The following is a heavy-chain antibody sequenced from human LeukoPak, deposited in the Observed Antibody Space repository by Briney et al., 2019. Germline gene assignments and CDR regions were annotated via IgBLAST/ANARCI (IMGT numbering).Heavy chain of an antibody. CDR1: GGSVSGNA. CDR2: ILTSGDT. Sequence: SETLSLTCTVSGGSVSGNAWNWVRQPAGKGLEWIGRILTSGDTVYNPSLESRVTMSLDTSKNQFSLKLNSLTAADTAVYYCARRFNSGNDDVFDIWGQGTMVAVSS. CDR3: ARRFNSGNDDVFDI. J-gene: IGHJ3*02. V-gene: IGHV4-4*07. D-gene: IGHD1-1*01.